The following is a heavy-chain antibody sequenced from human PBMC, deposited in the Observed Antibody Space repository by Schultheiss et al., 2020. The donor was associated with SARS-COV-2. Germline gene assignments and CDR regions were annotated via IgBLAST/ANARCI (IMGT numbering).Heavy chain of an antibody. D-gene: IGHD6-19*01. V-gene: IGHV4-30-4*07. CDR2: IYYSGST. CDR1: GFSLSTSGMR. CDR3: ARGRGSSGWYYFDY. J-gene: IGHJ4*02. Sequence: SGPTLVKPTQTLTLTCTFSGFSLSTSGMRVSWIRQPPGKGLEWIGYIYYSGSTYYNPSLKSRVTISVDTSKNQFSLKLSSVTAADTAVYYCARGRGSSGWYYFDYWGQGTLVTVSS.